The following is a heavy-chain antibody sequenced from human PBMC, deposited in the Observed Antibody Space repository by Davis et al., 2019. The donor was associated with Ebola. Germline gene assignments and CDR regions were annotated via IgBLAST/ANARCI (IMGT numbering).Heavy chain of an antibody. J-gene: IGHJ6*02. CDR1: GFTFSSYG. CDR3: ARDLDYSNPGGGNYGMDV. D-gene: IGHD4-11*01. Sequence: PGGSLRLSCAASGFTFSSYGMHWVRQAPGKGLEWVAVIWYDGSNKYYADSVKGRFTISRDNSKNTLYLQMNSLRAEDTAVYYCARDLDYSNPGGGNYGMDVWGQGTTVTVSS. V-gene: IGHV3-33*01. CDR2: IWYDGSNK.